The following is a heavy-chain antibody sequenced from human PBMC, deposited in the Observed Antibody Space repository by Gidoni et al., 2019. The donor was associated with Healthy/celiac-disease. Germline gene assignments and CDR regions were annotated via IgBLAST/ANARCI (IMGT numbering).Heavy chain of an antibody. Sequence: QVQLVQSGAEVKKPGSSVKVSCKASGGTFSSYAISWVRQAPGQWLEWMGGIIPIFGTANYAQKFQGSVTITADESTSPAYMELSSLRSEDTAVYYCARDGTTGYSSSWGVNYYGMDVWGQGTTVTVSS. CDR2: IIPIFGTA. D-gene: IGHD6-13*01. CDR1: GGTFSSYA. J-gene: IGHJ6*02. V-gene: IGHV1-69*01. CDR3: ARDGTTGYSSSWGVNYYGMDV.